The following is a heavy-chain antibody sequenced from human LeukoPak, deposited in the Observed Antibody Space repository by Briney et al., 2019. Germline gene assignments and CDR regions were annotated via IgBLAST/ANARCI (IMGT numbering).Heavy chain of an antibody. D-gene: IGHD2-2*01. CDR3: ARELIYCSSTSCST. CDR2: MNPNSGNT. J-gene: IGHJ5*02. V-gene: IGHV1-8*01. CDR1: GYTFTSYD. Sequence: ASVKVSCKASGYTFTSYDINWVRQATGQGLEWMGWMNPNSGNTGYAQKFQGRVTMTRNTSISTAYMELSSLRSEDTAMYYCARELIYCSSTSCSTWGQGTLVTVSS.